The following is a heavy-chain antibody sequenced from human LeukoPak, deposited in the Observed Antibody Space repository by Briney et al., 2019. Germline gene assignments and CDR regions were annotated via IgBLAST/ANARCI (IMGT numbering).Heavy chain of an antibody. J-gene: IGHJ4*02. V-gene: IGHV1-46*01. Sequence: GASVKVSCKASGYTFSSYYMHWVRQAPGQGLEWMGIINPSSGSTNYAQKFQGGVTMTRDTSTSTVYMELSSLRSEDSAVYYCARAYSGSYGYDYWGQGTLVSVSS. CDR2: INPSSGST. CDR1: GYTFSSYY. D-gene: IGHD1-26*01. CDR3: ARAYSGSYGYDY.